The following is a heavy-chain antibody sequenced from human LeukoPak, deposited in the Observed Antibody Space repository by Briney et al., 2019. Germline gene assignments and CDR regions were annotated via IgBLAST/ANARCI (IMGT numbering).Heavy chain of an antibody. CDR2: ISSSGSTI. D-gene: IGHD6-13*01. V-gene: IGHV3-11*01. CDR3: ARDYHKRRSSWYYYYYYMDV. CDR1: GFTFSDYY. J-gene: IGHJ6*03. Sequence: KTGGSLRLSCAASGFTFSDYYMSWIRQAPGKGLEWVSYISSSGSTIYYADSVKGRFTISRDNAKNSLYLQMNSLRAEDTAVYYCARDYHKRRSSWYYYYYYMDVWDKGPTLTVSS.